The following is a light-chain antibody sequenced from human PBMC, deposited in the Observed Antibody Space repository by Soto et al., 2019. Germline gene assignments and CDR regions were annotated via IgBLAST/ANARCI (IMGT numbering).Light chain of an antibody. CDR1: QSLLHSNGYNY. CDR2: LGS. Sequence: DIVMTQSPLSLPVTPGEPASISYRSSQSLLHSNGYNYLDWYLQKPGQSPQLLIYLGSNRASGVPDRFNGSVSGTDFTLKISRVEAEDVGVYYCMQALQTPWTFGQGTKVEIK. V-gene: IGKV2-28*01. CDR3: MQALQTPWT. J-gene: IGKJ1*01.